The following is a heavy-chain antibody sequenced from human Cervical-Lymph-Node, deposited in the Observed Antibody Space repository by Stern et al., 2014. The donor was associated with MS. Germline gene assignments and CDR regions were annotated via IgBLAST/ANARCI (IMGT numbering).Heavy chain of an antibody. CDR1: GFTFSSFG. V-gene: IGHV3-30*18. D-gene: IGHD6-19*01. Sequence: QVQLVQSGGGVVQPGGSVRLSCAASGFTFSSFGMHWVRQAPGKGPEWVALISSDGGNAYYADFVQGRFTITRDDSKSRVYMQLDRLRPEDTAVYYCAKGRTVAGKGVDAFDVWGQGTLVTVSS. CDR3: AKGRTVAGKGVDAFDV. CDR2: ISSDGGNA. J-gene: IGHJ3*01.